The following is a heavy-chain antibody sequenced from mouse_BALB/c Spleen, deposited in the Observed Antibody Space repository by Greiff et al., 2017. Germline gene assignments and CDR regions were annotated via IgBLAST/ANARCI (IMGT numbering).Heavy chain of an antibody. CDR1: GYTFSSYW. J-gene: IGHJ2*01. CDR3: ARLRGYGYDGP. V-gene: IGHV1-9*01. D-gene: IGHD2-3*01. CDR2: ILPGSGST. Sequence: VQLQQSGAELMKPGASVKISCKATGYTFSSYWIEWVKQRPGHGLEWIGEILPGSGSTNYNEKFKGKATFTADTSSNTAYMQLSSLTSEDSAVYYCARLRGYGYDGPWGQGTTLTVSS.